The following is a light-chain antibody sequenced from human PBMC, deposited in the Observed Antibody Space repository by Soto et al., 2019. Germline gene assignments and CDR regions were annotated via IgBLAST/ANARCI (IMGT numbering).Light chain of an antibody. CDR3: QQRTDWRLT. Sequence: EIVLTQSPATLSLYPGEKATVSCRSSQNVYFYLAWSQQKPGQAPRLLIYDASNRATGIPTRFSGSGSGTDFTLTISSLEPEDFAGYYCQQRTDWRLTFGGGTKVEVK. V-gene: IGKV3-11*01. CDR1: QNVYFY. CDR2: DAS. J-gene: IGKJ4*01.